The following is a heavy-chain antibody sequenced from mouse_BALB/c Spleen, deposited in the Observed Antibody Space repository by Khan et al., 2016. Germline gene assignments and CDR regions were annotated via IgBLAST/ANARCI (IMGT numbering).Heavy chain of an antibody. V-gene: IGHV1-18*01. CDR3: ARTGIFED. CDR1: GYTFTDYN. CDR2: INPNNGDI. Sequence: VRLQQSGPELVKPGASVKMSCKASGYTFTDYNMKWVKQSPGKSLEWIGDINPNNGDIFFNQKFKGKATLTVDKSSSTAYMQLNSLTSEDSAVXYCARTGIFEDWGQGTTLTVSS. D-gene: IGHD1-1*02. J-gene: IGHJ2*01.